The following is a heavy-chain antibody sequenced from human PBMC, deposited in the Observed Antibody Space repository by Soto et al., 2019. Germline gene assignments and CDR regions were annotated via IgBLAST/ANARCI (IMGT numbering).Heavy chain of an antibody. CDR1: GYTFTGYY. D-gene: IGHD4-17*01. CDR3: ARLGTTSDY. V-gene: IGHV1-2*04. Sequence: QVQLVQSGAEVKKPGASVKVSCKASGYTFTGYYMHWVRQAPGQGLEWMGWINPNSGGRIYAQKYQGWVTITTDMSISTAYMELSRLISDDTAVHYCARLGTTSDYWGQGTLVTVS. J-gene: IGHJ4*02. CDR2: INPNSGGR.